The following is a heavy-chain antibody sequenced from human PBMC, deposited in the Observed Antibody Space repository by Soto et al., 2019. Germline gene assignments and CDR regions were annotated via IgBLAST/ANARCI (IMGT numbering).Heavy chain of an antibody. CDR2: IDPSDSYT. CDR3: LSSGFGPTSTAQFDY. Sequence: GESLKISCNGSGYSFTGYWISWVRQMPGKGLEWMGRIDPSDSYTNYSPSFQGHVTISADKSISTAYLQWSSLKASDTAMYYCLSSGFGPTSTAQFDYWGQGTLVTVS. CDR1: GYSFTGYW. V-gene: IGHV5-10-1*01. J-gene: IGHJ4*02. D-gene: IGHD6-19*01.